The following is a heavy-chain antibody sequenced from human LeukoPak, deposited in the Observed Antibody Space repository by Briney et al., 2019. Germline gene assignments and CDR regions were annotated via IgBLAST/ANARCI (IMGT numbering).Heavy chain of an antibody. CDR1: GYSFVLYG. V-gene: IGHV1-18*01. CDR3: AREVDNSDYYHPGAFDI. Sequence: ASVKVSCKASGYSFVLYGISWVRQAPGQGPEWMGWISTYNGNTKYAEKFQGRVTMTTDTPTSTAYMELRSLRSDDTAVYYCAREVDNSDYYHPGAFDIWGQGTMVTVSS. J-gene: IGHJ3*02. CDR2: ISTYNGNT. D-gene: IGHD3-22*01.